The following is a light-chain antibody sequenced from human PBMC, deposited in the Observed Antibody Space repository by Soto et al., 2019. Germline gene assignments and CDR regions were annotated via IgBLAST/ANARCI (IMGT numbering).Light chain of an antibody. CDR3: SSYTSSSTL. CDR1: SSDIGGFDL. V-gene: IGLV2-14*01. CDR2: EVS. Sequence: QSVLTQPDSLSGSPGQSITISCTGSSSDIGGFDLVSWYQQHPGKAPKLLLYEVSNRPSGVSNRFSGSKSGNTASLTISGLQAEDEADYYCSSYTSSSTLFGGGTKLTVL. J-gene: IGLJ2*01.